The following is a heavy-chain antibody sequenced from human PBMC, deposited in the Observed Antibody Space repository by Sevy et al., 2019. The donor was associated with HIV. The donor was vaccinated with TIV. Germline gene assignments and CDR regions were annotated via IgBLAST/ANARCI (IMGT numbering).Heavy chain of an antibody. CDR1: GFTFSSYA. Sequence: GGSLRLSCAASGFTFSSYAMSWVRQAPGKGLEWVSAISGSGGSTYYADSVKGRFTISRDNSKNTLYLQMNSLRAEDTAVYYCASPHGGIQLWFLQTGREDAFDIWGQGTMVTVSS. CDR3: ASPHGGIQLWFLQTGREDAFDI. D-gene: IGHD5-18*01. V-gene: IGHV3-23*01. J-gene: IGHJ3*02. CDR2: ISGSGGST.